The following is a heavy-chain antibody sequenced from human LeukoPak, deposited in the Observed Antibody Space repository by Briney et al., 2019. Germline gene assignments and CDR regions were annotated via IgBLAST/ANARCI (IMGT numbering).Heavy chain of an antibody. CDR3: ARDREGCSSTSCYGGWGYYYYYYMDV. CDR2: INPSGGST. V-gene: IGHV1-46*01. D-gene: IGHD2-2*01. CDR1: GYTFTSYG. J-gene: IGHJ6*03. Sequence: ASVKVSCKASGYTFTSYGISWVRQAPGQGLEWMGIINPSGGSTSYAQKFQGRVTMTRDMSTSTVYMELSSLRSEDTAVYYCARDREGCSSTSCYGGWGYYYYYYMDVWGKGTTVTVSS.